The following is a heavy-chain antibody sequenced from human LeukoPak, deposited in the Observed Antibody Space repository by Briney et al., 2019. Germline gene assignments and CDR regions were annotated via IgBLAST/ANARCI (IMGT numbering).Heavy chain of an antibody. D-gene: IGHD5-18*01. CDR2: MNPNSGNT. Sequence: ASVKVSCKASGYTFTSYDINWVRQATGQGLEWMGWMNPNSGNTGYAQKFQGRVTITRNTSISTAYMELSSLRSEDTAVYYCARGSGYRRRYYYYMDVWGKGTTVTVSS. J-gene: IGHJ6*03. CDR1: GYTFTSYD. CDR3: ARGSGYRRRYYYYMDV. V-gene: IGHV1-8*03.